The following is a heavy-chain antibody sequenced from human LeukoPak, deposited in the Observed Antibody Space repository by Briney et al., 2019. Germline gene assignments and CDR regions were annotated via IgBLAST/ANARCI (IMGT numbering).Heavy chain of an antibody. V-gene: IGHV1-2*02. CDR2: INPNSGGT. CDR3: ARGPYYYDSSGQNEYFQH. J-gene: IGHJ1*01. Sequence: ASVKVSCKASGYTFTGYYMHWVRQAPGQGLEWMGWINPNSGGTNYAQKFQGRVTMTRDTSISTAYMELSRLRSDDTAVYYWARGPYYYDSSGQNEYFQHWGQGTLVTVSS. D-gene: IGHD3-22*01. CDR1: GYTFTGYY.